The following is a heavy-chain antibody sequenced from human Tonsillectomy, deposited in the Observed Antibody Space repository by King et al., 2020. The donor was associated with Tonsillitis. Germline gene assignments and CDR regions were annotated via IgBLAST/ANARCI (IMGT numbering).Heavy chain of an antibody. Sequence: VQLVESGAEVKRPGASVKVSCRTSGYTFTTYDIHWVRQASGQGLEWMGWMNPNTGNTVSAQKFQGRVTMTRNTSMTTAYMELTRLTSADTAVYSCARSGLAGSSNNWGQGTLVAVSS. CDR3: ARSGLAGSSNN. CDR1: GYTFTTYD. J-gene: IGHJ4*02. CDR2: MNPNTGNT. V-gene: IGHV1-8*02. D-gene: IGHD1-26*01.